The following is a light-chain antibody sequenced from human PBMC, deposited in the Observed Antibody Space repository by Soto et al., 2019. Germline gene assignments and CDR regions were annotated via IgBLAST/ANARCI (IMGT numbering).Light chain of an antibody. Sequence: DVQMTQSPSTLSASVGDRVTITCRASQSISTWLAWYQQKPGTAPKLLIYKASTLESGVPSRLSGSRSGTEFTRTGSILQPDDFATYYCQQYNDSFPYTFGQGNKLDIK. J-gene: IGKJ2*01. CDR2: KAS. V-gene: IGKV1-5*03. CDR3: QQYNDSFPYT. CDR1: QSISTW.